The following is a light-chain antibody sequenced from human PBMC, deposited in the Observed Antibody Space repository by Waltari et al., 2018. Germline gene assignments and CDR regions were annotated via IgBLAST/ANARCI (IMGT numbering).Light chain of an antibody. CDR3: ALYMGSGIWV. V-gene: IGLV8-61*01. CDR2: KAN. CDR1: SGSLSTTSY. J-gene: IGLJ3*02. Sequence: QTVVTQEPSLSVSPGGTVTLTCALSSGSLSTTSYATWYQQTPGPAPRTLGYKANARSSGVPDRFSGSILGNTAALTITGAQADDESDYYCALYMGSGIWVFGGGTRLTVL.